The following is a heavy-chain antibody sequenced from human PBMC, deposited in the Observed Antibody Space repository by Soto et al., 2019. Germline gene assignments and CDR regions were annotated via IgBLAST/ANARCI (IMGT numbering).Heavy chain of an antibody. D-gene: IGHD3-10*01. CDR3: ARHTPPGSSDYGIDY. Sequence: EVQLVQSGAEVKKPGESLKISCKASGYTFTSYWIAWVRQMPGKGLEWMGIIYPGDSDTRYSPSFQGQVSISVDKSISTAYLQWSSLKSSDTAIYYCARHTPPGSSDYGIDYWGQGTLVTVSS. J-gene: IGHJ4*02. CDR2: IYPGDSDT. CDR1: GYTFTSYW. V-gene: IGHV5-51*01.